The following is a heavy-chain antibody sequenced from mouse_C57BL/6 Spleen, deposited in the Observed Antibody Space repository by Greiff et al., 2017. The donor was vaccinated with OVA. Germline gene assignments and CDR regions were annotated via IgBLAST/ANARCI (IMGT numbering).Heavy chain of an antibody. V-gene: IGHV1-26*01. CDR1: GYTFTDYY. J-gene: IGHJ3*01. Sequence: EVQLQQSGPELVKPGASVKISCKASGYTFTDYYMNWVKQSHGKSLEWIGDINPNNGGTSYNQKFKGKATLTVDKSSSTAYMELRSLTSEDSAVYYCARGEANWDPWFAYWGQGTLVTVSA. CDR2: INPNNGGT. CDR3: ARGEANWDPWFAY. D-gene: IGHD4-1*01.